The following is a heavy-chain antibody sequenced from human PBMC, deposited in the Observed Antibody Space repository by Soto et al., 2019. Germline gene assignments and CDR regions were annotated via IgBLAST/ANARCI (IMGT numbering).Heavy chain of an antibody. D-gene: IGHD4-17*01. CDR3: ARRGDYGDLDY. V-gene: IGHV4-34*01. J-gene: IGHJ4*02. Sequence: SETLSLTCAVYGGTFSGYYWSWIRQPPGKGLERIGYIYHSGSTNYNPSLKSRVTISVDTSKNQFSLKLSSVTAADTAVYYCARRGDYGDLDYWGQGTLVTVSS. CDR2: IYHSGST. CDR1: GGTFSGYY.